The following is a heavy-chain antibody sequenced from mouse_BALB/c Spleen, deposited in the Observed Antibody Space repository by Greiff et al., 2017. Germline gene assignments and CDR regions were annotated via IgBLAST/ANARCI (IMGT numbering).Heavy chain of an antibody. CDR1: GYTFTSYY. D-gene: IGHD1-1*01. J-gene: IGHJ2*01. CDR2: INPSNGGT. CDR3: ASITTVVAPFDY. V-gene: IGHV1S81*02. Sequence: QVQLKQPGAELVKPGASVKLSCKASGYTFTSYYMYWVKQRPGQGLEWIGGINPSNGGTNFNEKFKSKATLTVDKSSSTAYMQLSSLTSEDSAVYFCASITTVVAPFDYWGQGTTLTVSS.